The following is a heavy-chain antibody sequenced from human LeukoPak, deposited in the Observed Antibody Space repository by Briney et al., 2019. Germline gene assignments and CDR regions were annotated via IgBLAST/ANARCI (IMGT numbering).Heavy chain of an antibody. Sequence: GGSLRLSCAASGFAFSTYGMHWVRQAPGKGLEWVAVIWFDGSNQYYVDSVRGRFSISRDNSKNTLYLQMNTLRAEDTGVYYCARDRGSGDSFDLWGQGAMVTVSS. J-gene: IGHJ3*01. CDR1: GFAFSTYG. D-gene: IGHD6-19*01. CDR2: IWFDGSNQ. V-gene: IGHV3-33*01. CDR3: ARDRGSGDSFDL.